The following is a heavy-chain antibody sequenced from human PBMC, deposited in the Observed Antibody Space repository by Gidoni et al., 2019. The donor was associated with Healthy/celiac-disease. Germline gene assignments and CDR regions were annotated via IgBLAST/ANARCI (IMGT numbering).Heavy chain of an antibody. CDR3: ARVYADSSSWGGPFDY. Sequence: GGGLVQPGGSLRLSCAASGFTFSSYWMHWVRQAPGKGLVWVPRINSAGSSTSYADSVKVRSTISRDNAKHTLYLQMNSLRAEDTAVYYCARVYADSSSWGGPFDYWGQGTLVTVSS. V-gene: IGHV3-74*01. CDR2: INSAGSST. CDR1: GFTFSSYW. D-gene: IGHD6-13*01. J-gene: IGHJ4*02.